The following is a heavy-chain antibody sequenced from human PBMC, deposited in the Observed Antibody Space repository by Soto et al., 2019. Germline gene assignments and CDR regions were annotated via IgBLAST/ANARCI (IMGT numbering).Heavy chain of an antibody. CDR1: GYTFTSYY. J-gene: IGHJ6*02. CDR3: ARGDTAVVHEGVDV. V-gene: IGHV5-10-1*01. Sequence: PGESLKISCEGSGYTFTSYYITWARQLPWKGLEWMGRIDPSDSYTTYNPSFRGHVTISADKSIRTAYLQWSSLEASDSGMYYCARGDTAVVHEGVDVWGQGTTVTVSS. CDR2: IDPSDSYT. D-gene: IGHD5-18*01.